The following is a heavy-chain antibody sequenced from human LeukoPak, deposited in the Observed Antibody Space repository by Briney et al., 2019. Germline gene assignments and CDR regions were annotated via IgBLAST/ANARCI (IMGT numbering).Heavy chain of an antibody. D-gene: IGHD3-9*01. CDR1: GFTFGDYA. CDR2: IYYSGST. Sequence: LRLSCAASGFTFGDYAMHWVRQPPGKGLEWIGYIYYSGSTNYNPSLKSRVTISVDTSKNQFSLKLSSVTAADTAVYYCARRHYDILTGYYYFDYWGQGTLVTVSS. CDR3: ARRHYDILTGYYYFDY. J-gene: IGHJ4*02. V-gene: IGHV4-59*01.